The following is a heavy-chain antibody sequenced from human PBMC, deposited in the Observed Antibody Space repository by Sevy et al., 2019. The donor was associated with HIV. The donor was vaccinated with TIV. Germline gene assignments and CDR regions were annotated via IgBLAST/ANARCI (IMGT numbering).Heavy chain of an antibody. Sequence: ASVKVSCKASGYTFTGYYMHWVRQAPGQGLEWMGWINPNSSGTNCAQKFQGRVTMTRDTSISTAYMELSRLRSDDTAVYYCARECVYCSGGRCKPGGWFDPWGQGTLVTVSS. CDR2: INPNSSGT. D-gene: IGHD2-15*01. CDR3: ARECVYCSGGRCKPGGWFDP. J-gene: IGHJ5*02. CDR1: GYTFTGYY. V-gene: IGHV1-2*02.